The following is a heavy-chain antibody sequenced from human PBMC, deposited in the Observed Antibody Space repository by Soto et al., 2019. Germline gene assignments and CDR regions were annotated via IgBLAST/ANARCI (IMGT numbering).Heavy chain of an antibody. D-gene: IGHD5-12*01. J-gene: IGHJ6*02. Sequence: SETLSLTCTVSGGSIGSYYWSWIRQPQGKGLEWIGYIYYGTTKFNPSLNSRVAISIDTSKNQFSLRVSSVTAADTAQYYCARHVDIDQRGMDVWGQGTTVTVSS. V-gene: IGHV4-59*08. CDR1: GGSIGSYY. CDR3: ARHVDIDQRGMDV. CDR2: IYYGTT.